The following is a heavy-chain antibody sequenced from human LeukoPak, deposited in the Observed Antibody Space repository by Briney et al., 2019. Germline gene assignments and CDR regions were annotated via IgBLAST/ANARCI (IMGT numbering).Heavy chain of an antibody. D-gene: IGHD3-10*01. Sequence: GGSLRLSCAASGFTFDDYAMHWVRHAPGKGLEWVSGISWNSGSIGYADSVKGRFTISRDNAKNSLYLQMNSLRAEDTALYYCAKVTSPYHSGSSFDYWGQGTLVTVSS. CDR1: GFTFDDYA. CDR2: ISWNSGSI. V-gene: IGHV3-9*01. J-gene: IGHJ4*02. CDR3: AKVTSPYHSGSSFDY.